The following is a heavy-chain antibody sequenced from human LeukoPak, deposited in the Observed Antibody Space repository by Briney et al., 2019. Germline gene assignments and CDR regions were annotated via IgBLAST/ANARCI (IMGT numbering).Heavy chain of an antibody. CDR1: GFTFSSYA. CDR2: ISGSGGST. D-gene: IGHD3-22*01. V-gene: IGHV3-23*01. J-gene: IGHJ4*02. Sequence: GGSLRLSCAASGFTFSSYAMSWVRQAPGKGLEWVSAISGSGGSTYYADSVKGRFTISRDNSKNTLYLQMNSLRAEDTAVYYCAKPGYYYDSSGYCFDYWGQGTLVTVSS. CDR3: AKPGYYYDSSGYCFDY.